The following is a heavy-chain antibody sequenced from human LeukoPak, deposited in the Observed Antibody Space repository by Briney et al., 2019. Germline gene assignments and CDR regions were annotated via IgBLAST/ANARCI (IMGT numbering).Heavy chain of an antibody. CDR3: ARGVTYYYGSGSYYPSGGNWFDP. V-gene: IGHV4-39*07. D-gene: IGHD3-10*01. J-gene: IGHJ5*02. CDR2: IYYSGST. Sequence: SETLSLTCTVSGGSISSSSYYWGWIRQPPGKGLEWIGSIYYSGSTYYNPSLKSRVTISVDTSKNQFSLKLSSVTAADTAVYYCARGVTYYYGSGSYYPSGGNWFDPWGQGTLVTVSS. CDR1: GGSISSSSYY.